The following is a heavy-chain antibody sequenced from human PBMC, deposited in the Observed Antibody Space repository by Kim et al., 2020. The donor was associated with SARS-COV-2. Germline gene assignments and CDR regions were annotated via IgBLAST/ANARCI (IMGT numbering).Heavy chain of an antibody. V-gene: IGHV1-24*01. J-gene: IGHJ4*02. CDR3: ATASIGTYGSGSHFDY. Sequence: ASVKVSCKVSGYTLTLTELSMHWVRQAPGKGLEWMGGFDPEDGETIYAQKFQGRVTMTEDTSTDTAYMELSSLRSEDTAVYYCATASIGTYGSGSHFDYWGQGTLVTVSS. CDR2: FDPEDGET. D-gene: IGHD3-10*01. CDR1: GYTLTLTELS.